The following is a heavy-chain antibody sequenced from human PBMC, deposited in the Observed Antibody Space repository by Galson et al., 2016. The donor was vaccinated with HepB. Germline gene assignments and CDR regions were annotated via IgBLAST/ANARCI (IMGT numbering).Heavy chain of an antibody. Sequence: SLRLSCAASGFTLSRYSMNWVRLAPGKGLEWVSYISSSSSIIYYADSVKGRFTISRENAKNSLYVQMNSLRAEDTAVYYCARDGDSSGYYSRFDYWGQGTLVTVSS. CDR1: GFTLSRYS. D-gene: IGHD3-22*01. CDR3: ARDGDSSGYYSRFDY. V-gene: IGHV3-48*04. J-gene: IGHJ4*02. CDR2: ISSSSSII.